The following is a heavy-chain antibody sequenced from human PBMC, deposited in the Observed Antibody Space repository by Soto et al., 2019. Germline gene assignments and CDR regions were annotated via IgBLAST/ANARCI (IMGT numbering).Heavy chain of an antibody. V-gene: IGHV6-1*01. D-gene: IGHD1-26*01. Sequence: SQTLSLTCAISGDSVSSKSAAWNWIRQSPSRGLGWLGRTYYRSKWSTDYAISVKSRITINPDTSKNQFSLQLKSVTPEDTAVYYCTRALSGSYDHWGQGTLVTVSS. CDR1: GDSVSSKSAA. CDR3: TRALSGSYDH. CDR2: TYYRSKWST. J-gene: IGHJ5*02.